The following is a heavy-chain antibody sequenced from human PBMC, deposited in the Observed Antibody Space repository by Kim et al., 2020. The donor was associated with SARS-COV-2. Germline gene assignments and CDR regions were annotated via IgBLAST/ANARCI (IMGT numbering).Heavy chain of an antibody. CDR2: IHSTWGA. J-gene: IGHJ4*02. Sequence: SETLSLTCTISGGSISTTHYFWTWIRQPPGKGLEWVGYIHSTWGANYNPSLKSRVTISVDDSKNQFSLKLTSVTTADTAVYYCGGVGGGSSRKYDYWGQGSLVTVSS. V-gene: IGHV4-61*05. D-gene: IGHD2-15*01. CDR1: GGSISTTHYF. CDR3: GGVGGGSSRKYDY.